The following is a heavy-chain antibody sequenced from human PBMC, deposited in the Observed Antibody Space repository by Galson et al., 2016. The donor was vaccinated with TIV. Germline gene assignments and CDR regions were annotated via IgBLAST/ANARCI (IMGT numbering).Heavy chain of an antibody. V-gene: IGHV3-74*01. D-gene: IGHD3-16*01. CDR2: INSDGSTT. Sequence: SLRLSCAASGFTFSNYWMHWVRQAPGRGLVWVSRINSDGSTTTYADSVEGRFTLSRDNAKNTLSVQMNSLRVEDTAVYYCAKDIQKITFALDYWGQGTLVTVSS. CDR3: AKDIQKITFALDY. J-gene: IGHJ4*02. CDR1: GFTFSNYW.